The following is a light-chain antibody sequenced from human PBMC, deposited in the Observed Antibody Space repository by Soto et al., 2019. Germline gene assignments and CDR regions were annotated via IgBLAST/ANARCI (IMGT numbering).Light chain of an antibody. CDR2: DVS. CDR3: SSYTTSSSFVL. V-gene: IGLV2-14*03. Sequence: QLVLTQPASVSGSPGQSITMSCTGTSSDVGGYNYVTWYQQHPGKAPKLMIYDVSNRPSGVSSRFSGSKSGNTASLTISGLQAEDEANYYCSSYTTSSSFVLFGGGTKLTVL. CDR1: SSDVGGYNY. J-gene: IGLJ2*01.